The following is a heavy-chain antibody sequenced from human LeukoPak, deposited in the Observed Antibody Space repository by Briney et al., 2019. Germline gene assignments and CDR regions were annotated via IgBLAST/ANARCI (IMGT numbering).Heavy chain of an antibody. CDR1: GLTFSSSG. CDR2: IRYDETNK. Sequence: GGSLRLSCAASGLTFSSSGMHWVRQAPGKGLERVAFIRYDETNKHYADSVKGRFTIYRDNSKNTLYLQMNSLRSEDAAVYYCAKGVYGGSSGGFYFDYWGQGGLVTVSS. V-gene: IGHV3-30*02. D-gene: IGHD1-26*01. CDR3: AKGVYGGSSGGFYFDY. J-gene: IGHJ4*02.